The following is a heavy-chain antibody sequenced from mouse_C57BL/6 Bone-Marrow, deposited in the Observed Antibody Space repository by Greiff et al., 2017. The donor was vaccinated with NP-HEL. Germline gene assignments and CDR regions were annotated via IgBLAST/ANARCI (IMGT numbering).Heavy chain of an antibody. Sequence: VKLQESGAELVRPGTSVKMSCKASGYTFTNYWIGWAKQRPGHGLEWIGDIYPGGGYTNYNEKFKGKATLTADKSSSTAYMQFSSLTSEDSAIYYCARGPNYYGSSYAMDYWGQGTSVTVSS. CDR2: IYPGGGYT. CDR3: ARGPNYYGSSYAMDY. J-gene: IGHJ4*01. D-gene: IGHD1-1*01. CDR1: GYTFTNYW. V-gene: IGHV1-63*01.